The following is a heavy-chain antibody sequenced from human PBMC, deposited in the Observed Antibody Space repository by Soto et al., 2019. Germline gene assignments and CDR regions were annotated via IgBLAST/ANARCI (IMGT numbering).Heavy chain of an antibody. CDR2: ISYDGSNK. V-gene: IGHV3-30*18. D-gene: IGHD4-17*01. CDR3: AKDGSYGDYQKWYFVL. J-gene: IGHJ2*01. Sequence: QVQLVESGGGVVQPGRSLRLSCAASGFTFSSYGMHWVRQAPGKGLEWVAVISYDGSNKYYADSVKGRFTISRDNSKNTLYLQMNSLRAEDTAVYYCAKDGSYGDYQKWYFVLWGRGTLVTVSS. CDR1: GFTFSSYG.